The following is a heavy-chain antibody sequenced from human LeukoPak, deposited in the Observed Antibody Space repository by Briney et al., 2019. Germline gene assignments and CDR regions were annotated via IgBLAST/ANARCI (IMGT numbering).Heavy chain of an antibody. CDR1: GYTFTGHY. V-gene: IGHV1-2*02. Sequence: ASVKVSCKASGYTFTGHYMHWVRQAPGQGLEWMGWINPNSGGTNYAQKFQGRVTMTRDTSISTAYMELSRLRSDDTAVYYCAKSHSGSYSPLDYWGQGTLVTVSS. CDR3: AKSHSGSYSPLDY. D-gene: IGHD1-26*01. CDR2: INPNSGGT. J-gene: IGHJ4*02.